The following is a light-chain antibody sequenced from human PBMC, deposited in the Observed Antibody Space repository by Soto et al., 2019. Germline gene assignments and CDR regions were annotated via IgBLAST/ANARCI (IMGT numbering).Light chain of an antibody. Sequence: EIVMTQSPDTLSVSPGERATLSCRATQSVGKNLAWFQQRPGQAPRLLIHGASARPSGVPARFSGSGSGTDFTLTIISLQSEDFAIYYCQQYSDSPIPFGPGTTVDLK. V-gene: IGKV3-15*01. J-gene: IGKJ3*01. CDR1: QSVGKN. CDR3: QQYSDSPIP. CDR2: GAS.